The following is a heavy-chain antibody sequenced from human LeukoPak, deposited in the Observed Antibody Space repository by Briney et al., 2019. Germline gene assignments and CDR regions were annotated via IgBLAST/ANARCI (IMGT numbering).Heavy chain of an antibody. CDR1: GFTVSSNY. Sequence: GGSLRLSCAASGFTVSSNYMSWVRQAPGKGLEWVSVIYSGGSTYYADSVKGRFTISRDNSKNTLYLQMNSLRAEDTAVYYCARVGGDSSGYYDYWGQGTLVTVSS. CDR2: IYSGGST. J-gene: IGHJ4*02. D-gene: IGHD3-22*01. V-gene: IGHV3-53*01. CDR3: ARVGGDSSGYYDY.